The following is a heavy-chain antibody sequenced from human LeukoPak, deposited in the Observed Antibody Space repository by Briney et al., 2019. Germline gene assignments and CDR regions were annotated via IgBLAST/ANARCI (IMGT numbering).Heavy chain of an antibody. D-gene: IGHD1-14*01. Sequence: PSETLSLTCTVSGGSVSSGSYYWSWIRQPPGKGPEWIGYIYYSGSTNYNPSLKSRVTMSIDMSKNQFSLKLSSVTAADTAVYYCARAEKVERATLTFNWVRPERRYYSGLDVWGQGSAVIVSS. CDR3: ARAEKVERATLTFNWVRPERRYYSGLDV. J-gene: IGHJ6*02. CDR1: GGSVSSGSYY. V-gene: IGHV4-61*01. CDR2: IYYSGST.